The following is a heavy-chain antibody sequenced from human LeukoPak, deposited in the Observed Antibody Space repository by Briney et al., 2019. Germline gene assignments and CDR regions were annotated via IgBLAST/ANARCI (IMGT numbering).Heavy chain of an antibody. CDR2: IYYSGST. CDR3: ARGQYCSGGSCGAYYFDY. D-gene: IGHD2-15*01. Sequence: PSETLSLTCTVSGGSISSYYWSWIRQPPGKGLEWIGYIYYSGSTNYNPSLKSRVTISVDTSKNQFSLKLSSVTAAGTAVYYCARGQYCSGGSCGAYYFDYWGQGTLVTVSS. J-gene: IGHJ4*02. CDR1: GGSISSYY. V-gene: IGHV4-59*01.